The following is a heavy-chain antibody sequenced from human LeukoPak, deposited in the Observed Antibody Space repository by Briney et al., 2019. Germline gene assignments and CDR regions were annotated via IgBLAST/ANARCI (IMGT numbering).Heavy chain of an antibody. CDR3: AKGAYCGGDCSSEFDS. CDR1: GGSFSGYY. CDR2: INHSGST. D-gene: IGHD2-21*02. Sequence: SETLSLTCAVYGGSFSGYYWSWIRQPPGKGLEWIGEINHSGSTNYNPSLKSRVTTSVETSKNQFSLKLSSVTAADTAVYYCAKGAYCGGDCSSEFDSWGQGTLVTVSS. J-gene: IGHJ4*02. V-gene: IGHV4-34*01.